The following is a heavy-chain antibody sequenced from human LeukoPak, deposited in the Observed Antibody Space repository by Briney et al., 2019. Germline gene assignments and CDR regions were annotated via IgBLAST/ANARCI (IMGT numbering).Heavy chain of an antibody. J-gene: IGHJ4*02. CDR3: ARETQQLTFDY. CDR2: IYYSGST. CDR1: GGSISSYY. V-gene: IGHV4-59*01. Sequence: PSETLSLTCTVSGGSISSYYWSWIRQPPGKGLEWVGYIYYSGSTTYNPSLKSRVTISVDTSKNQFSLKLSSVTAADTAVYYCARETQQLTFDYWGQGTLVTVSS. D-gene: IGHD6-13*01.